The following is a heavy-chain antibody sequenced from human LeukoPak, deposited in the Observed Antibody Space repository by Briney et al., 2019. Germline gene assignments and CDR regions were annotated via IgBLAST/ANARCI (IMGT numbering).Heavy chain of an antibody. Sequence: PSETLSLTCTVSGGSISSYYWSWIRQPPGKGLEWVGHIYYLGSTNYNPSLKSRVTISIDTSKNYFSLKLNSVIAADTAVYYCARDRPGSYWYFDLWGRGTLATVPS. CDR1: GGSISSYY. V-gene: IGHV4-59*01. J-gene: IGHJ2*01. CDR2: IYYLGST. CDR3: ARDRPGSYWYFDL. D-gene: IGHD3-10*01.